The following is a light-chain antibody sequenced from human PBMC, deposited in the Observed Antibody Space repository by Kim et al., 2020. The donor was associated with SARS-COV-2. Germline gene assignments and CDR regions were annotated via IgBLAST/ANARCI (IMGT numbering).Light chain of an antibody. V-gene: IGKV1-27*01. Sequence: SVGDRFTITCRALQAIANPLAWYQQKPGKVPKVLIFAASPLQSGVPSRFSGGGSGTEFTLTIGSLQTEDVATYFFQKYDMAPCTFGPGTQVDI. J-gene: IGKJ1*01. CDR3: QKYDMAPCT. CDR1: QAIANP. CDR2: AAS.